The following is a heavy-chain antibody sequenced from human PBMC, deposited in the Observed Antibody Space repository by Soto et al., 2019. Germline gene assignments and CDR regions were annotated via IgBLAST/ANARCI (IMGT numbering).Heavy chain of an antibody. D-gene: IGHD4-17*01. CDR3: ARHGFYGDYSSNYFDP. J-gene: IGHJ5*02. CDR1: GYSFSNWW. V-gene: IGHV5-51*01. CDR2: IYPSDSQT. Sequence: GESLKISCKGSGYSFSNWWIAWVRQMPGKGLEYMGIIYPSDSQTRYSPSFQGQVTISADKSISTAYLQWSSLKASDTAIYYCARHGFYGDYSSNYFDPWGQGTLVTVSS.